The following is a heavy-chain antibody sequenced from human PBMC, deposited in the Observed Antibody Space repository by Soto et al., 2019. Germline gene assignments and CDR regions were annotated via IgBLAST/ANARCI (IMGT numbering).Heavy chain of an antibody. CDR1: GGSISSYY. V-gene: IGHV4-59*01. J-gene: IGHJ6*02. CDR2: IYYSGST. Sequence: QVQLQESGPGLVKPSETLSLTCTVSGGSISSYYWSWIRQPPGKGLEWIGYIYYSGSTNYNPSLKSRVTISVDTSKNQFSLKLSSVTAADTAVYYCARDTAAAGTFDYYYGMDVWGQGTTVTVSS. D-gene: IGHD6-13*01. CDR3: ARDTAAAGTFDYYYGMDV.